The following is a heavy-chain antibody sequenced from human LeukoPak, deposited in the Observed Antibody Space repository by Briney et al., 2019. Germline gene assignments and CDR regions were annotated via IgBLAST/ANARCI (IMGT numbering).Heavy chain of an antibody. CDR2: ISGSGGST. D-gene: IGHD2-15*01. V-gene: IGHV3-23*01. J-gene: IGHJ4*02. CDR1: GFTFSSYW. CDR3: AKALCSGGTCYRFDY. Sequence: GGSLRLSCAASGFTFSSYWMHWVRQAPGKGLVWVSAISGSGGSTYSADSVKGRFTISRDNSKNTLYLQMNSLRAEDTAVYYCAKALCSGGTCYRFDYWGQGTLVTVSS.